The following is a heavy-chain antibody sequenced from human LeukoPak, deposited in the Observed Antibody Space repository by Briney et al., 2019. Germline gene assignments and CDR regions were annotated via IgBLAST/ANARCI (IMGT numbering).Heavy chain of an antibody. CDR1: GFTFSSYG. J-gene: IGHJ4*02. CDR2: IRYDGSNK. CDR3: ARDPGYSYGYTY. Sequence: GGSLRLSCAASGFTFSSYGMHWVRQAPGKGLEWVAFIRYDGSNKYYADSVKGRFTISRDNAKNSLYLQMNSLRAEDTAVYYCARDPGYSYGYTYWGQGTLVTVSS. D-gene: IGHD5-18*01. V-gene: IGHV3-30*02.